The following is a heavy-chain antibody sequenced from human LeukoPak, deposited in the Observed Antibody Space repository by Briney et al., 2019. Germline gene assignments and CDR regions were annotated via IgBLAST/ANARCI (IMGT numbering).Heavy chain of an antibody. V-gene: IGHV1-69*06. CDR3: ARDQKVGATPYFGMDV. CDR1: GGALSRYA. Sequence: GASVKVSCKASGGALSRYAINRVRQAPGQGREWMGRIIPMFGTVNYEQKVQGRVTIIADKFTSTAYMELISLRFKDTAMDYCARDQKVGATPYFGMDVWGQGTTVTVSS. D-gene: IGHD1-26*01. CDR2: IIPMFGTV. J-gene: IGHJ6*02.